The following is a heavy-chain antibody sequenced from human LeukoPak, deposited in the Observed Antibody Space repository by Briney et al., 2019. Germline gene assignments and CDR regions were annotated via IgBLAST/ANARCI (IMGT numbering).Heavy chain of an antibody. CDR3: ARSPFYYFDY. D-gene: IGHD3-3*01. Sequence: GESLKISCKGSGYSFTSYWIGWGRQMPGKGLELMGIIHPGDSDTRYSPSFQGQVTISVDKSISTAYLQWSGLKASDTAMFYCARSPFYYFDYWGQGTLVTVSS. V-gene: IGHV5-51*01. J-gene: IGHJ4*02. CDR1: GYSFTSYW. CDR2: IHPGDSDT.